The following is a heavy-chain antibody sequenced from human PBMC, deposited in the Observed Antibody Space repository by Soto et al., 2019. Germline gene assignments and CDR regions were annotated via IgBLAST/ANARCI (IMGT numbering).Heavy chain of an antibody. D-gene: IGHD1-1*01. J-gene: IGHJ6*02. CDR2: IIPIFGTA. CDR1: GVTFSSYA. CDR3: AKDPFSPTGGSYYYYYGMDV. Sequence: SVKVSCKASGVTFSSYAISWVRQVPGQGLEWMGGIIPIFGTANYAQKFQGRVTITADESTSTAYMELSSLRAEDTAVYYCAKDPFSPTGGSYYYYYGMDVWGQGTTVTVSS. V-gene: IGHV1-69*13.